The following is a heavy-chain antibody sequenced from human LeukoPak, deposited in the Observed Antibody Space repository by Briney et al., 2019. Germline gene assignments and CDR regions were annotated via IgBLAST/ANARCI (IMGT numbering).Heavy chain of an antibody. V-gene: IGHV2-5*01. CDR2: IYWNDDK. J-gene: IGHJ4*02. D-gene: IGHD3-3*01. CDR1: GFSLSTSGVG. Sequence: SGPTLVKPTQTLTLTCTFSGFSLSTSGVGVGWIRQPPGKALEWLALIYWNDDKRYSPSLKSRLTITKDTSKNQVVLTMTNMDPVDTATYYYAHTVPFTIFALGYYFDYWGQGTLVTVSS. CDR3: AHTVPFTIFALGYYFDY.